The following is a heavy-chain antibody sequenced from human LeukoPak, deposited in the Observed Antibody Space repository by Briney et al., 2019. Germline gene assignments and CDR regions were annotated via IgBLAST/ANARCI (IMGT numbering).Heavy chain of an antibody. CDR2: INPSGGST. V-gene: IGHV1-46*01. Sequence: GASVKVSCKASGYTFTSYYMHWVRQAPGQGLEWMGIINPSGGSTSYAQKFQGRVTMTRDMSTSTVYMELSSLRSEDTAVYYCARAIPWYYFDYWGQGTLVTVSS. D-gene: IGHD2-21*01. CDR3: ARAIPWYYFDY. J-gene: IGHJ4*02. CDR1: GYTFTSYY.